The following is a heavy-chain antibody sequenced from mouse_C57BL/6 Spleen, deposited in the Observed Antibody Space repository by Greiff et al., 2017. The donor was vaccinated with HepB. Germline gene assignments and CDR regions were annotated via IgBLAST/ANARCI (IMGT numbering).Heavy chain of an antibody. CDR2: ISDGGSYT. J-gene: IGHJ3*01. Sequence: EVQLVESGGGLVKPGGSLKLSCAASGFTFSSYAMSWVRQTPEKRLEWVAAISDGGSYTYYPDNVKGRFTISRDNAKNNLYLQMSHLKSEDTAMYYCARENWEFAYWGQGTLVTVPA. CDR1: GFTFSSYA. CDR3: ARENWEFAY. D-gene: IGHD4-1*01. V-gene: IGHV5-4*01.